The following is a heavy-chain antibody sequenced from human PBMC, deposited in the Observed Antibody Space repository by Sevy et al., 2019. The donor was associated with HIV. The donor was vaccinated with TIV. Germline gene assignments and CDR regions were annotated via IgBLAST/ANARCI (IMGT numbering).Heavy chain of an antibody. V-gene: IGHV1-24*01. CDR3: ATTKDYYDSSGSPFDY. CDR2: FDPEDDET. D-gene: IGHD3-22*01. CDR1: GYTLSELS. J-gene: IGHJ4*02. Sequence: ASVKVSCMVSGYTLSELSMHWVRQAPGKGLDWMGSFDPEDDETIYAQKFQGRVTMTEDTSTDTAYMELNNLRSEDTAVYYCATTKDYYDSSGSPFDYWGQGTLVTVSS.